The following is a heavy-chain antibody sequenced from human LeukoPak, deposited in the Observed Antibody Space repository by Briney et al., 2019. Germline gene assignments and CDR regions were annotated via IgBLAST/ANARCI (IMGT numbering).Heavy chain of an antibody. CDR1: GGSISSSSYY. D-gene: IGHD3-16*01. CDR3: ARPPVWAPDAFDI. V-gene: IGHV4-39*01. CDR2: IYYSGST. Sequence: SETLSLTCTVSGGSISSSSYYWGWIRQPPGKGLEWIGSIYYSGSTYYNPSLKSRVTISVDTSKNQFSLKLSSVTAADTAVYYCARPPVWAPDAFDIWGQGTMVTVSS. J-gene: IGHJ3*02.